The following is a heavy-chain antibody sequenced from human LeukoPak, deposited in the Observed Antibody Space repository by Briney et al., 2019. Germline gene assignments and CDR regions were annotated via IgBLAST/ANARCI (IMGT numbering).Heavy chain of an antibody. J-gene: IGHJ4*02. Sequence: SVKVSCKASGGIFSSYTFNWVRQAPGQGLEWMGRITPIPGITNYAETFQGRVTLTADTSTSTLYMELSSLRSEDTAVYYCARLLRAVDTGAYYFDYWGQGTLVTVSS. V-gene: IGHV1-69*02. CDR3: ARLLRAVDTGAYYFDY. CDR1: GGIFSSYT. D-gene: IGHD2-8*02. CDR2: ITPIPGIT.